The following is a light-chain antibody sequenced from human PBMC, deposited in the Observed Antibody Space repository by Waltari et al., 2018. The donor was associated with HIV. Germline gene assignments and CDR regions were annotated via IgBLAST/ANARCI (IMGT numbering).Light chain of an antibody. V-gene: IGLV8-61*01. CDR2: NTD. J-gene: IGLJ3*02. CDR1: PGSVSTTSS. Sequence: QTVVTQEPSFSVSPGATVTLTCGLSPGSVSTTSSPSWYQQTPGQAPRTLIYNTDTRSSGVPDRFSGSIVGDKAVLTITGAQADDECDYYCALYMGSGVWVFGGGTTLTVL. CDR3: ALYMGSGVWV.